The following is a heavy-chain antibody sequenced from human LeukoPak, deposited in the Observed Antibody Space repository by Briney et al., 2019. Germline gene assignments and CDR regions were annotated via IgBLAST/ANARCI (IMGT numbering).Heavy chain of an antibody. CDR3: TRDYGTTVTTILKY. V-gene: IGHV3-49*03. Sequence: PGRSLRLSCTASGFTFGDYAMSWFRQAPGKGLEWVGVIRSKAYGGTTEYAASVKGRFTISRDDSKSIAYLQMNSLKTEDTAVYYCTRDYGTTVTTILKYWGQGTLVTVSS. CDR1: GFTFGDYA. J-gene: IGHJ4*02. CDR2: IRSKAYGGTT. D-gene: IGHD4-17*01.